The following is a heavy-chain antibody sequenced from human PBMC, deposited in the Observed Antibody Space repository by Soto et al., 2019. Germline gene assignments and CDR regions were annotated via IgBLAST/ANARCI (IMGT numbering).Heavy chain of an antibody. Sequence: QITLKESGPPLVKPTQTLTLTCTFSGFSLSTSGVGVGWIRQPPGKALEWLALIYWDDDKRYSPSLKSRLTITKDTSKNQVVLTMTNMDPVDTATYYCAHRRAEKKAVAGFDYWGQGTLVTVSS. J-gene: IGHJ4*02. D-gene: IGHD6-19*01. CDR1: GFSLSTSGVG. CDR2: IYWDDDK. CDR3: AHRRAEKKAVAGFDY. V-gene: IGHV2-5*02.